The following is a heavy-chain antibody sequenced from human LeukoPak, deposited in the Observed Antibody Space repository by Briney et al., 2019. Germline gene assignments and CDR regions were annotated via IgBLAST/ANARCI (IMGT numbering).Heavy chain of an antibody. CDR2: IRSKANSYAT. Sequence: PGGSLRLSCAASGFTFSGSAMHWVRQASGKGLEWVGRIRSKANSYATAYAASVKGRFTISRDDSKNTAYLQMYSLKTEDTAVYYCILGVAVAGTAGYWGQGTLVTVSS. CDR3: ILGVAVAGTAGY. CDR1: GFTFSGSA. J-gene: IGHJ4*02. D-gene: IGHD6-19*01. V-gene: IGHV3-73*01.